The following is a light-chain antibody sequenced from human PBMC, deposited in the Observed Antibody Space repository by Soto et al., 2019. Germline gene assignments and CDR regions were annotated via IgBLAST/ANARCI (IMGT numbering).Light chain of an antibody. CDR1: HNINTY. J-gene: IGKJ5*01. CDR2: AAS. Sequence: IQTTQSPSSLSASVGDRVAITCRASHNINTYLNWYQQRPGKAPSLLIYAASSVQGGVPSRFSVSGSGTDFTLTIRSLKPEDFATEYCQLSDSSLTFGQGTRLEIK. V-gene: IGKV1-39*01. CDR3: QLSDSSLT.